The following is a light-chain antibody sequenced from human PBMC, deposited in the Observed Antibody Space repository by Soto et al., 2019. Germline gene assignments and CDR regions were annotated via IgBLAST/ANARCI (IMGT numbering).Light chain of an antibody. J-gene: IGKJ2*01. V-gene: IGKV1-39*01. CDR3: QQSYTTPRT. CDR2: GAS. CDR1: LSISSD. Sequence: DIQMTQSPSSLSASVGDRVTIACRASLSISSDLNWYQQKPGKAPKVLIFGASTLQSRVPSRFSGSGSGTEFTLTIISLQPEDSATYYCQQSYTTPRTFGQGTKLEIK.